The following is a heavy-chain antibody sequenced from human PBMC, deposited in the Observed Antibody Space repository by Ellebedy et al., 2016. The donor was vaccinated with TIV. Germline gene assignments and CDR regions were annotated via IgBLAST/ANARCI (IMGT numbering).Heavy chain of an antibody. CDR2: IYYIGSA. CDR1: GGSISNSDYY. J-gene: IGHJ5*02. Sequence: MPSETLSLTCTVSGGSISNSDYYWNWIRQPPGTGLEWIGSIYYIGSAYYNPSLKSRVTVSVDTSKNQFSLNLSSVTAADTAVDYCARDPALPRGRLDTWGQGTLVTVSS. V-gene: IGHV4-39*07. CDR3: ARDPALPRGRLDT.